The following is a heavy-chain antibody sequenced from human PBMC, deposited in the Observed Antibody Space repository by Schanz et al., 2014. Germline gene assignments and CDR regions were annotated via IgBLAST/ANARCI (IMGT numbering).Heavy chain of an antibody. V-gene: IGHV1-3*04. D-gene: IGHD5-12*01. Sequence: QVQLVQSGAEVKKPGASVKVSCKASGYSFISHAIHWVRQAPGRRLEWMGWINTASGNTRYSEAFQGRVTMTRDTSTSTVYMELSSLRSEDTAVYYCARAFGGYDPAGALDYWGQGTLXNVSS. CDR2: INTASGNT. CDR3: ARAFGGYDPAGALDY. J-gene: IGHJ4*02. CDR1: GYSFISHA.